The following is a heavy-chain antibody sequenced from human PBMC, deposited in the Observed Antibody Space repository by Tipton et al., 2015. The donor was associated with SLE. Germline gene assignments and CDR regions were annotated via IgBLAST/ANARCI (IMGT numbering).Heavy chain of an antibody. CDR1: GGSISGHY. CDR3: ARGGGGAFDI. D-gene: IGHD3-16*01. V-gene: IGHV4-59*11. CDR2: IYYSGNT. J-gene: IGHJ3*02. Sequence: TLSLTCTVSGGSISGHYWSWIRQPPGKGLEWIGYIYYSGNTNYNPSLKSRVTMSVDTSKNQFSLRLSSVTAADTAVYYCARGGGGAFDIWGQGTMVTVSS.